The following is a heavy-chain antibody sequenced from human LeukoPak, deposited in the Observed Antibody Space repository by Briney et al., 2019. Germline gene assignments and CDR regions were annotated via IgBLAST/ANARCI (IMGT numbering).Heavy chain of an antibody. CDR2: IIPIFGTA. V-gene: IGHV1-69*01. Sequence: GSSVKASCKASGGTFSSYAISWVRQAPGQGLEWMGGIIPIFGTANYAQKFQGRVTITADESTSTAYMELSSLRSEDTAVYYCALGPSSGYSLRWFDPWGQGTLVTASS. CDR3: ALGPSSGYSLRWFDP. J-gene: IGHJ5*02. D-gene: IGHD3-22*01. CDR1: GGTFSSYA.